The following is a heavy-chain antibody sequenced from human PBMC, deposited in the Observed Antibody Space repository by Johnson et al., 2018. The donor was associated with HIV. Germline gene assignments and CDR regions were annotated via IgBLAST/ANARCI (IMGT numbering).Heavy chain of an antibody. CDR3: AKVYSSSVPAPGI. D-gene: IGHD6-6*01. CDR1: GFTLKTSW. CDR2: INHDGSEK. J-gene: IGHJ3*02. V-gene: IGHV3-7*05. Sequence: MLLVESGGGLVQSGGSLRLSCAVSGFTLKTSWMSWVRQAPGKGLEWVANINHDGSEKYYVESVKGRFTISRDNAKNVLYLQMNSLRVEDTAVYYCAKVYSSSVPAPGIWGQGTMVTVSS.